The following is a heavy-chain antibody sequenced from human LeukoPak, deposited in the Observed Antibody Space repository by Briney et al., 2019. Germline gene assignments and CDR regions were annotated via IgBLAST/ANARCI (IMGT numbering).Heavy chain of an antibody. CDR1: GLTLSSYA. D-gene: IGHD3-22*01. CDR2: IGTTPSVT. J-gene: IGHJ4*02. Sequence: PGGSLRLSCALSGLTLSSYAMNWVRHAPGKGLEWVSSIGTTPSVTYYADSVKGRFTISRDNVKNSLFLQMNSLRVEDTAVYYGARDLSSGDYWGQGTLVTVSS. CDR3: ARDLSSGDY. V-gene: IGHV3-21*01.